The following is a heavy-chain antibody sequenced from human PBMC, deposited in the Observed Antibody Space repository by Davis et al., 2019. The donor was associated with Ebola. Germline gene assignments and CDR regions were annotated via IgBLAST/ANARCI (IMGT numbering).Heavy chain of an antibody. CDR2: ISYDGSNK. D-gene: IGHD4-17*01. Sequence: AGSLRLSCAASGFTFSSYGMHWVRQAPGKGLEWVAVISYDGSNKYYADSVKGRFTISRDNSKNTLYLQMNSLRAEDTAVYYCAKDRYHYGDYIFDYWGQGTLVTVSS. V-gene: IGHV3-30*18. CDR3: AKDRYHYGDYIFDY. J-gene: IGHJ4*02. CDR1: GFTFSSYG.